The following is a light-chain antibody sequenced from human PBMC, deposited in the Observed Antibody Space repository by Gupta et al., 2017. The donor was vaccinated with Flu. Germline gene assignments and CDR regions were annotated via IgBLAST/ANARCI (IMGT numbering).Light chain of an antibody. V-gene: IGLV1-40*01. CDR3: QSYDSSLSVVV. Sequence: SSNIGAVYDVHWYQQLPGTAPKLLIYGNNNRPAGVPDRFSGSKSGTSASLAITGLQAEDEADYYCQSYDSSLSVVVFGGGTKLTVL. CDR1: SSNIGAVYD. CDR2: GNN. J-gene: IGLJ2*01.